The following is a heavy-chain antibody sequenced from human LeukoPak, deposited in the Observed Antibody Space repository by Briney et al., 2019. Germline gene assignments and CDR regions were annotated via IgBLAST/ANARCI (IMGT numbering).Heavy chain of an antibody. J-gene: IGHJ6*03. D-gene: IGHD3-22*01. Sequence: PGGSLRLSCAASGFTFSSYSMNWVRQAPGKGLEWVSSISSSSSYIYYADSVKGRFTISRDNSKNTLYLQMNSLRAEDTAVYYCASDYYDSSDYRYYYYYYMDVWGKGTTVTVSS. CDR1: GFTFSSYS. CDR2: ISSSSSYI. V-gene: IGHV3-21*01. CDR3: ASDYYDSSDYRYYYYYYMDV.